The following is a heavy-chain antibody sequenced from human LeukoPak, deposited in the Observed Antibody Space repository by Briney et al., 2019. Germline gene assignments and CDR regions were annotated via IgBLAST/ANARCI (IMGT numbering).Heavy chain of an antibody. V-gene: IGHV3-66*01. CDR3: ARVRESSSWYYRDY. J-gene: IGHJ4*02. CDR2: IYSGGST. CDR1: EFSVGSNY. Sequence: GGSLRLSCAASEFSVGSNYMTWVRQAPGKGLEWVSLIYSGGSTYYADSVKGRFTISRDNAKNSLYLQMNSLRAEDTAVYYCARVRESSSWYYRDYWGQGTLVTVSS. D-gene: IGHD6-13*01.